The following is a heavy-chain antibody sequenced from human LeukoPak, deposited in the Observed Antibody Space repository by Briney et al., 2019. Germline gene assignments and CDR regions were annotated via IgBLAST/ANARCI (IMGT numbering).Heavy chain of an antibody. V-gene: IGHV3-30*02. D-gene: IGHD3-3*01. J-gene: IGHJ4*02. CDR3: AKVPRGAGTSSGY. CDR2: IRYDGNNK. Sequence: GGSLRLSCAASGFTFSSYAMHWVRQAPGKGLEWVTFIRYDGNNKYYADSVKGRFTISRDNSKNTLYLEMNSLRAEDTAVYYCAKVPRGAGTSSGYWGQGTLVTVSS. CDR1: GFTFSSYA.